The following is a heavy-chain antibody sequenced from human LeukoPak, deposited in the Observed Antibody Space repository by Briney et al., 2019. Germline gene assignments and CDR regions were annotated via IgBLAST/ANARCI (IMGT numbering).Heavy chain of an antibody. V-gene: IGHV3-74*01. D-gene: IGHD6-19*01. CDR3: ARAPYTSGWYRGDNDC. J-gene: IGHJ4*02. CDR2: INSDGSST. CDR1: GFTFRNYW. Sequence: GGSLRLSCAASGFTFRNYWMHWVRQAPGKGLVWVSRINSDGSSTSYADSVKGRFTISRDNAKNTVYLQMNSLRVEDTAVYYCARAPYTSGWYRGDNDCWGQGTLVTVSS.